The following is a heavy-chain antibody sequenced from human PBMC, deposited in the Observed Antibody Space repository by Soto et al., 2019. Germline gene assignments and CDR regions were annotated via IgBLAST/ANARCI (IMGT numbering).Heavy chain of an antibody. CDR2: ILDDGSDQ. CDR3: ARDDDYGDNGLDY. Sequence: QVQLVESGGGVVQPGRSLRLSCAASGFTFSRYGMHWVRQAPGKGLEWVAVILDDGSDQNYADSVKGRFTISRDNSKNSLYLQMNSLRAEDTAVYYCARDDDYGDNGLDYWGQGTLVTVSS. J-gene: IGHJ4*02. V-gene: IGHV3-33*01. CDR1: GFTFSRYG. D-gene: IGHD4-17*01.